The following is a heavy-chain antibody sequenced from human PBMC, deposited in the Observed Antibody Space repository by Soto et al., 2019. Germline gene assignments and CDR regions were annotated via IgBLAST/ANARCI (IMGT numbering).Heavy chain of an antibody. J-gene: IGHJ4*02. Sequence: EVQLVESGGGLVHPGGSLRLSCAASGFTFSNYWMHWVRQAPGKGLVWVSHLNSDGSSTSYADSVKGRFTISRDNAKNTLYLPMNRLRAEDTALYYCARGSWCSGTICPFDYWGQGTLVTVSS. CDR1: GFTFSNYW. D-gene: IGHD2-2*01. V-gene: IGHV3-74*01. CDR2: LNSDGSST. CDR3: ARGSWCSGTICPFDY.